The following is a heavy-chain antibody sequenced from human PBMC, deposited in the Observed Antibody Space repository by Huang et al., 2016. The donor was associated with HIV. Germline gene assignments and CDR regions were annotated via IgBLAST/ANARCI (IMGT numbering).Heavy chain of an antibody. CDR2: IYYSGST. J-gene: IGHJ4*02. Sequence: QLQLQESGPGLVKPLETLSLTCTVSGGSIRSDNYYWGGIRQPPGKGLEWIGSIYYSGSTYDNPSLKRRVTITGDTSKNHFSLRMRSVTAADTAVYYCARLPGSITMIRGVITDPYWGQGTLVTVSS. CDR1: GGSIRSDNYY. CDR3: ARLPGSITMIRGVITDPY. D-gene: IGHD3-10*01. V-gene: IGHV4-39*02.